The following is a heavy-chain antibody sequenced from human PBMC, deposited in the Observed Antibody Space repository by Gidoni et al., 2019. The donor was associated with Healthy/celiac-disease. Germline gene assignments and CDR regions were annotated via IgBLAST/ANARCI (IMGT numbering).Heavy chain of an antibody. CDR3: TTDLRYCSSTSCYGVNY. J-gene: IGHJ4*02. CDR2: IKSKTDGGKT. CDR1: GFTFSNAW. V-gene: IGHV3-15*01. Sequence: EVQLVESGGGLVKPGGSLRLSCAASGFTFSNAWLSWVRQAPGKGLEWVGRIKSKTDGGKTDYAAPVKGRFTISRDDSKNTLYLQMNSLKTEDTAVYYCTTDLRYCSSTSCYGVNYWGQGTLVTVSS. D-gene: IGHD2-2*01.